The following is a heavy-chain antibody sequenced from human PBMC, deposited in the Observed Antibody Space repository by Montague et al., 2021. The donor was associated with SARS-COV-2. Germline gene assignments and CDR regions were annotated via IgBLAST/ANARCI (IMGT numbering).Heavy chain of an antibody. V-gene: IGHV4-59*01. D-gene: IGHD6-19*01. J-gene: IGHJ3*02. CDR2: IYYSGNT. CDR1: GGSISSYY. Sequence: SETLSLTCTVSGGSISSYYWSWIRQPPGKGLEWIWFIYYSGNTNYKPFLKSRVTISVDTSKNQFSLKLSSVTAADTAVYYCARRSGWMGNAFDIWGQGTMVTVSS. CDR3: ARRSGWMGNAFDI.